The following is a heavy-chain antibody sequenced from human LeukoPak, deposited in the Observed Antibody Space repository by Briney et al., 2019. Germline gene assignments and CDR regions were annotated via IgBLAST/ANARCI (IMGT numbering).Heavy chain of an antibody. V-gene: IGHV3-74*01. CDR3: AKAYCSSTSCSDY. CDR1: GFTFSSHW. D-gene: IGHD2-2*01. Sequence: GGSLRLSCAASGFTFSSHWMHWVRQAPGKGLVWVSNINSDESSTYYADSVKGRFTTSRDNSKNTLYLQMNSLRAEDTAVYYCAKAYCSSTSCSDYWGQGTLVTVSS. CDR2: INSDESST. J-gene: IGHJ4*02.